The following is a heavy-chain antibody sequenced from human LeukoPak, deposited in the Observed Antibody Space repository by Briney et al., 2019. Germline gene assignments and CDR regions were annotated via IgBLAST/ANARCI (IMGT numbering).Heavy chain of an antibody. CDR1: GFIFSTYD. CDR3: ASFQCRGGAWRIRYFNMRV. Sequence: GGSLRLSCAASGFIFSTYDMSWVRQAPGKGLEWVSSITTSSSYIYYADSVRGRFAISRDNDKNSLYLQMNSLRADDTALYYCASFQCRGGAWRIRYFNMRVWAQGPTV. J-gene: IGHJ6*02. V-gene: IGHV3-21*01. D-gene: IGHD2-15*01. CDR2: ITTSSSYI.